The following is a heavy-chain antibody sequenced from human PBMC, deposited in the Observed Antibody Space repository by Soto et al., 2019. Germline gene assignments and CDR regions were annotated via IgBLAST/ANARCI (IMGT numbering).Heavy chain of an antibody. CDR3: ARGGIWGVSWNWFDT. CDR2: IDSAGDA. V-gene: IGHV3-13*01. Sequence: EVPLVESGGGLVQPGGSLRLSCAASGFTFSSHDMHWVRQVTGKGLEWVSGIDSAGDAKYPASVKGRFTISRENAKNSLHLQMNSLTAGDTAVYYCARGGIWGVSWNWFDTWGQGTLVTVSS. CDR1: GFTFSSHD. J-gene: IGHJ5*02. D-gene: IGHD3-10*01.